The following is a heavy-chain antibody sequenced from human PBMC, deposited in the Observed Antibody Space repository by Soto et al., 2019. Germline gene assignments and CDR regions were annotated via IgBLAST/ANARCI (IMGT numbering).Heavy chain of an antibody. CDR3: VRRHVSATGIDWFDP. J-gene: IGHJ5*02. CDR2: INAANGDT. Sequence: DSVKVYCKTSGYTFTSYGIHWVRQAPGQRLEWMGWINAANGDTKYSPKFQGRVTITRDTSASTAYMELSSLRSEDTAVYYCVRRHVSATGIDWFDPWGQGTLVTVS. CDR1: GYTFTSYG. D-gene: IGHD6-13*01. V-gene: IGHV1-3*01.